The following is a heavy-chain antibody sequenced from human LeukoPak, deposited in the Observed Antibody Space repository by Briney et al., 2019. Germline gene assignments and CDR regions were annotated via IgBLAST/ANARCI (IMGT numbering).Heavy chain of an antibody. J-gene: IGHJ5*02. CDR1: GGSVSSGSYY. D-gene: IGHD3-10*01. CDR2: IYYSGSA. Sequence: PSETLSLTCTVSGGSVSSGSYYWSCIRQPPGKGLEWIGYIYYSGSAKYNPSLKSRVTISVDTSKNQFSLKLTSVTAADTAVYYCARGFGDWGLSWFDPWGQGTLVTVSS. V-gene: IGHV4-61*01. CDR3: ARGFGDWGLSWFDP.